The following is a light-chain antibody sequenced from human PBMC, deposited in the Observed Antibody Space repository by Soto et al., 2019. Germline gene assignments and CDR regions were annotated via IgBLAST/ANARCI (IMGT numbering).Light chain of an antibody. CDR3: QQYNNWPQT. Sequence: ETVMTQSPATLSVSPGERATLSCRASQSVSHHLAWYQQKPGRAPRLLIYGASTRATGIPGRFSGSGSGTDFTLTISSPQPEDFAVYYCQQYNNWPQTFGQGTKVDIK. J-gene: IGKJ1*01. CDR2: GAS. V-gene: IGKV3-15*01. CDR1: QSVSHH.